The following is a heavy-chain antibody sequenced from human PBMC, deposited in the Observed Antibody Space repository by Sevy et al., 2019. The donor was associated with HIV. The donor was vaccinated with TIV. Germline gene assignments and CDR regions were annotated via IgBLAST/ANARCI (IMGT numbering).Heavy chain of an antibody. CDR2: IRSKSYGGTT. Sequence: GGSLRLSCTASGFTFGDYAMSWVRQAPGKGWEWVGFIRSKSYGGTTEYAASVKGRFTISRDDSKSIAYLKMNSLKTEDTAVYYCVGTPYWGQGTLVTVSS. CDR3: VGTPY. CDR1: GFTFGDYA. V-gene: IGHV3-49*04. J-gene: IGHJ4*02. D-gene: IGHD6-13*01.